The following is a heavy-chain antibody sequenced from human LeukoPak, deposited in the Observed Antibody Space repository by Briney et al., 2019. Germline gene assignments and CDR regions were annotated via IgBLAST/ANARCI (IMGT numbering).Heavy chain of an antibody. CDR3: AREYNSGPKQTDAFDI. D-gene: IGHD3-22*01. Sequence: GGSLRLSCAASEFDFSSHAMTWVRQAPGKGLEWVSAISISGSKTYYADSVKGRFLISRDNAKDTLYLQMNSLRTEDTAVYYCAREYNSGPKQTDAFDIWGQGTMVTVSS. CDR2: ISISGSKT. J-gene: IGHJ3*02. V-gene: IGHV3-23*01. CDR1: EFDFSSHA.